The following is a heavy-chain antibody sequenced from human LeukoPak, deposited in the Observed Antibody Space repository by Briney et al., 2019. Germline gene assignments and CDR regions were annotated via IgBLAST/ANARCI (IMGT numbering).Heavy chain of an antibody. CDR3: ARVAQVQYHFDF. V-gene: IGHV3-66*01. CDR1: GFTVSSNY. D-gene: IGHD2-2*01. J-gene: IGHJ4*02. CDR2: IYSGGNT. Sequence: GGSLRLSCAASGFTVSSNYMSWVRQAPGNGLEWVSIIYSGGNTYYADSVKGRFTISRDNSKNTLYLQMNSLRAEDTAVYYCARVAQVQYHFDFWGQGTLVTVSS.